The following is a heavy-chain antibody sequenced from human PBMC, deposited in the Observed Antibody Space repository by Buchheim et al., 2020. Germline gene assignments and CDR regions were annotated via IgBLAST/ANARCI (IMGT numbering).Heavy chain of an antibody. CDR1: GYSFSSYR. CDR3: AREVGRYDWFDP. D-gene: IGHD3-9*01. CDR2: IYPRDSDT. J-gene: IGHJ5*02. Sequence: EVQLVQSGAEVKKPGESLKISCKGFGYSFSSYRIGWVRQMPGKGLEWMGIIYPRDSDTTYSPSFQGQVTISADKSIRTAYPQWSSLKASDTAVYYCAREVGRYDWFDPWGQGTL. V-gene: IGHV5-51*01.